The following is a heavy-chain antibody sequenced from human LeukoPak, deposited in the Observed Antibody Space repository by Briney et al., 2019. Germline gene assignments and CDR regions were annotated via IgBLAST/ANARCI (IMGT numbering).Heavy chain of an antibody. D-gene: IGHD1-1*01. J-gene: IGHJ4*02. CDR2: INPNSGGT. CDR3: ARDFGTMGPPVSPVYFFDY. CDR1: GYTFTGYY. V-gene: IGHV1-2*06. Sequence: ASVKVSCKASGYTFTGYYMHWVRQAPGQGLEWMGRINPNSGGTNYTQKFQGRVTMTRDTSISTVYMELSRLRSDDTAVYYCARDFGTMGPPVSPVYFFDYWGQGTLVTVSS.